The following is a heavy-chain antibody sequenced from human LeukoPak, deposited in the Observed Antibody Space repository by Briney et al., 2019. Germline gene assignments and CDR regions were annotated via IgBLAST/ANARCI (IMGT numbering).Heavy chain of an antibody. CDR3: ARDAHPYGSGSYLFDY. CDR2: IYDSGGT. Sequence: SETLSLTCAVSGYSISSGYYWGWLQQPPGKGLEWIGSIYDSGGTYYNPSLKSRITISVDTSKNQFSLKLSSVTAADTAVYYCARDAHPYGSGSYLFDYWGQGTLVTVSS. V-gene: IGHV4-38-2*02. CDR1: GYSISSGYY. D-gene: IGHD3-10*01. J-gene: IGHJ4*02.